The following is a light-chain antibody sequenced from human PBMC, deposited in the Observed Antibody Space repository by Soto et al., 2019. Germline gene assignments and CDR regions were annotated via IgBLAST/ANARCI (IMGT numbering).Light chain of an antibody. V-gene: IGKV1-39*01. CDR3: QQTYSTLNS. CDR1: QSIRTY. Sequence: DILVTQSPSSLSASVGDRVTITCRASQSIRTYLNWYQQRPGKPPKLLIHTASTLQSGVPSRFSGRASATDFTLTINSLQPEEFATYFCQQTYSTLNSFGQGTKLEIK. CDR2: TAS. J-gene: IGKJ2*03.